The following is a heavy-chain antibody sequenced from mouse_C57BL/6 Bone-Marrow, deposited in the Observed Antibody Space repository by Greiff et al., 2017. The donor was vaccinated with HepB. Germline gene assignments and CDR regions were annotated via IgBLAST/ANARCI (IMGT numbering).Heavy chain of an antibody. CDR1: GYTFTSYW. J-gene: IGHJ1*03. CDR3: ARYLRRGYFDV. V-gene: IGHV1-50*01. D-gene: IGHD2-12*01. Sequence: VQLQQPGAELVKPGASVKLSCMASGYTFTSYWMQWVKQRPGQGLEWIGEIDPSDSYTNYNQKFKGKATLTVDTSSSTAYMQLSSLTSEDSAVYYCARYLRRGYFDVWGTGTTVTVSS. CDR2: IDPSDSYT.